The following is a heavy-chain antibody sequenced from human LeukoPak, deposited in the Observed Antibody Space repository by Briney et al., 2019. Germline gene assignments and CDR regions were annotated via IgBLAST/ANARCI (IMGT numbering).Heavy chain of an antibody. CDR2: IYYSGST. Sequence: PSETLSLTRTVSGGSISSYYWSWIWQPPGKGLEWIGYIYYSGSTNYNPSLKSRVTISVDTSKNQFSLKLSSVTAADTAVYYCARHVIGDHFDYWGQGTLVTVSS. J-gene: IGHJ4*02. CDR1: GGSISSYY. D-gene: IGHD4-17*01. CDR3: ARHVIGDHFDY. V-gene: IGHV4-59*08.